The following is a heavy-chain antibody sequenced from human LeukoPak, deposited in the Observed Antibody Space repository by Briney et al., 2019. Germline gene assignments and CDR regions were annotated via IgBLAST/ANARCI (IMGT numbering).Heavy chain of an antibody. CDR1: GYNFFSYW. CDR2: IYPGDSST. J-gene: IGHJ4*02. D-gene: IGHD1-1*01. CDR3: ARQPGWGTNYFGY. Sequence: GASLKISSKGSGYNFFSYWIGWVRQMPGKGLEWMGIIYPGDSSTRYSPSFQGQVTISADKSISTVYLQLTRLKASDTAMYFCARQPGWGTNYFGYWGQGTLVTVSS. V-gene: IGHV5-51*01.